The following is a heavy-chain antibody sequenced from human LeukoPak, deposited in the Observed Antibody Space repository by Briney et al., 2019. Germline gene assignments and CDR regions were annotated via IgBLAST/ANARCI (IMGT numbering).Heavy chain of an antibody. J-gene: IGHJ5*02. CDR1: GGSISGSY. CDR3: AIEHDGATYSNL. CDR2: IHDSWTT. D-gene: IGHD5-12*01. Sequence: SVTLSLTCTVSGGSISGSYWNWIRQPPEKGLERIGCIHDSWTTNYNPSLKSRVTISLHTSKNQFSLRLTSVTAADTAVYYCAIEHDGATYSNLWGQGTLVAVSS. V-gene: IGHV4-59*01.